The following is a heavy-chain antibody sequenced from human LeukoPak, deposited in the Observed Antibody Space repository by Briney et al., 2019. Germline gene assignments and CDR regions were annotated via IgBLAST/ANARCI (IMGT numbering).Heavy chain of an antibody. D-gene: IGHD3-9*01. V-gene: IGHV3-13*01. Sequence: GGSLRLSCAASGFTFSSYDMHWVRQATGKGLEWVSAIGTAGDTYYPGSVKGRFTISRENAKNSLYLQMNSLRAGDTAVYYCARDSLDKTYYDILTGYFSYYYYGMDVWGQGTTVTVSS. CDR1: GFTFSSYD. CDR2: IGTAGDT. J-gene: IGHJ6*02. CDR3: ARDSLDKTYYDILTGYFSYYYYGMDV.